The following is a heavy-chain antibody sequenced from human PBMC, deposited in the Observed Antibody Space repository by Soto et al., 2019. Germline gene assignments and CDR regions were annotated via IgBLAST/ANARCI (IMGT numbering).Heavy chain of an antibody. CDR2: ISGNGGTT. Sequence: PGGSLRLSCAASGFTFSSYAMTWVRQGPGKGLEWVSGISGNGGTTYYADSVKGRFIISRDNSKNTLFLQMNSLRAEDSAIYYCAKRFAYSSGLDGFDIWGQGTMVTVSS. CDR3: AKRFAYSSGLDGFDI. D-gene: IGHD6-19*01. CDR1: GFTFSSYA. J-gene: IGHJ3*02. V-gene: IGHV3-23*01.